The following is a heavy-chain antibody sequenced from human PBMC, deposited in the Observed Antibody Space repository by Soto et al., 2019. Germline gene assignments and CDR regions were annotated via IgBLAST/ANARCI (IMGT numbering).Heavy chain of an antibody. Sequence: QVQLVQSGAEVKKPGSSVKVSCKASGGTFSSYAISWVRQAPGQGLEWMGGIIPIFGTANYAQTFQGRVTITADESTSTAYMELSSLRSEDTAVYYCARPPVYCSSTSCYRPTLDYYGMDVWGQGTTVTVSS. V-gene: IGHV1-69*01. CDR2: IIPIFGTA. J-gene: IGHJ6*02. D-gene: IGHD2-2*02. CDR3: ARPPVYCSSTSCYRPTLDYYGMDV. CDR1: GGTFSSYA.